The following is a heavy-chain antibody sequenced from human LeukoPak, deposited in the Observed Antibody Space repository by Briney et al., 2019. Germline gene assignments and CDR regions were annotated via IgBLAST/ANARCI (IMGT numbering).Heavy chain of an antibody. D-gene: IGHD1-26*01. Sequence: SETLSLTCTVSGGSISSGAYYWSWIRQPPGKGLEWIGYIYDSGSTYYNPSLKSRVTISVDTSKNQFSLKLRSVTAADTAVYYCARKNPRTNIVGLVPRNWFDPWGQGSLITVSS. CDR2: IYDSGST. CDR1: GGSISSGAYY. J-gene: IGHJ5*02. CDR3: ARKNPRTNIVGLVPRNWFDP. V-gene: IGHV4-30-4*01.